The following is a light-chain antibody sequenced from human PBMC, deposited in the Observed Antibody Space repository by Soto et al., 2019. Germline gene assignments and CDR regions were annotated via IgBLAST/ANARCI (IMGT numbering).Light chain of an antibody. CDR3: SSFTGPTTLDV. V-gene: IGLV2-14*03. CDR1: SSDVGAYKY. J-gene: IGLJ1*01. Sequence: QSALTQPASVSGSPGQSVTISCTGTSSDVGAYKYVSWYQKHPGKAPKLMIYGVSNRPSWISNRFSGSKSGNTAFLTISGLQPEDEADYYCSSFTGPTTLDVFGTGTKLTVL. CDR2: GVS.